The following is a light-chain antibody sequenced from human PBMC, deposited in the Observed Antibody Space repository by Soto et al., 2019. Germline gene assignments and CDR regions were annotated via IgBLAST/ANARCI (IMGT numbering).Light chain of an antibody. Sequence: QSALTQPRSVSGSPGQSVTISCTGKSSDVGGYNYVSWYQKYPGKAPRLMIYDVSKRPSGVPDRFSGSKSGNTASLTISGLQAEDEADYYCCSHAGSFTLVFGGGTKLTVL. J-gene: IGLJ2*01. CDR3: CSHAGSFTLV. CDR2: DVS. CDR1: SSDVGGYNY. V-gene: IGLV2-11*01.